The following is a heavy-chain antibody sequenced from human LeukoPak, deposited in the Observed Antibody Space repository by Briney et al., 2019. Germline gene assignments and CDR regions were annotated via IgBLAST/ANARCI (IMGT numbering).Heavy chain of an antibody. Sequence: ASVKVSCKASGGTFSSYAISWVRQAPGQGLEWMGWISAYNGNTNYAQKLQGRVTMTTDTSTSTAYMELRSLRSDDTAVYYCARFVVPAGNDAFDIWGQGTMVTVSS. CDR2: ISAYNGNT. CDR3: ARFVVPAGNDAFDI. J-gene: IGHJ3*02. CDR1: GGTFSSYA. V-gene: IGHV1-18*01. D-gene: IGHD2-2*01.